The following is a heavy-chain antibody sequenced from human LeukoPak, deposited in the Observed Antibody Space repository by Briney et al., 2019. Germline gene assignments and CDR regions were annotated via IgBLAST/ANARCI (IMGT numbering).Heavy chain of an antibody. CDR2: IYHSGST. Sequence: SETLSLTCAVSGYSISSGYYWGWIRQPPGKGLEWIGSIYHSGSTYYNPSLKSRVTISVYTSKNQFSLKLSSVTAADTAVYYCARDQMAATGFDYWGQGTLVTVSS. CDR3: ARDQMAATGFDY. CDR1: GYSISSGYY. J-gene: IGHJ4*02. D-gene: IGHD1-26*01. V-gene: IGHV4-38-2*02.